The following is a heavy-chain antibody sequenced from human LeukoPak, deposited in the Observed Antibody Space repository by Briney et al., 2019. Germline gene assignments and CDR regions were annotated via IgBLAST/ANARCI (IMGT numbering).Heavy chain of an antibody. CDR2: IYYSGST. CDR3: ARASVVVAATRPYYYYGMDV. V-gene: IGHV4-59*08. Sequence: SETLSLTCTVSGGSISSYYWSWIRQPPGKELEWIGYIYYSGSTNYNPSLKGRVTISVDTSKNQFSLKLSSVTAADTAVYYCARASVVVAATRPYYYYGMDVWGQGTTVTVSS. J-gene: IGHJ6*02. D-gene: IGHD2-15*01. CDR1: GGSISSYY.